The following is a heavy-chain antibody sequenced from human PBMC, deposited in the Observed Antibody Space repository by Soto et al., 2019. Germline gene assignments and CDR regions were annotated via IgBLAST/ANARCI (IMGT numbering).Heavy chain of an antibody. CDR3: ARRLVRGVTPLAYVMDV. J-gene: IGHJ6*02. CDR1: GYSFTSYW. V-gene: IGHV5-51*01. CDR2: IYPGDSDT. Sequence: PGESLKISCKGSGYSFTSYWIGWVRQMPGKGLEWMGIIYPGDSDTRYSPSFQGQVTISADKTISTAYLQWSSLKASDTAMYYCARRLVRGVTPLAYVMDVWGQGTTVTV. D-gene: IGHD3-10*01.